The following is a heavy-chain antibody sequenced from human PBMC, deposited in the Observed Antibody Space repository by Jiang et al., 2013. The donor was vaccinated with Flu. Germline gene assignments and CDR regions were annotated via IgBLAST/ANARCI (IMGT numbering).Heavy chain of an antibody. CDR1: GFTVSSNY. J-gene: IGHJ4*02. CDR3: ARSNSNSYGSFDY. Sequence: VQLVESGGGLIQPGGSLRLSCAASGFTVSSNYMSWVRQAPGKGLEWVSVIYSGGSTYYADSVKGRFTISRDNSKNTLYLQMNSLRAEDTAVYYCARSNSNSYGSFDYWGQGTLVTVSS. V-gene: IGHV3-53*01. CDR2: IYSGGST. D-gene: IGHD5-18*01.